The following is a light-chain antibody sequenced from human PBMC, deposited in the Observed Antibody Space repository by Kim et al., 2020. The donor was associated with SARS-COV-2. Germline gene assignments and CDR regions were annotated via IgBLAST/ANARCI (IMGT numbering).Light chain of an antibody. J-gene: IGKJ4*02. CDR2: AAS. Sequence: DIQMTQSPSSLSASVGDRVTITCRASQGISNYLAWYQQKPGKVPKLLIYAASTLLSGVPSRFSGSGSVTDFTLTISSLQAEDVATYYCQKYNSAPRTFGEGTKVDIK. CDR3: QKYNSAPRT. V-gene: IGKV1-27*01. CDR1: QGISNY.